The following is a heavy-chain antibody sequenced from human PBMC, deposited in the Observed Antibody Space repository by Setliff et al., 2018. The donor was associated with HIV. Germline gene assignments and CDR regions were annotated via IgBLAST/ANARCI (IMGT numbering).Heavy chain of an antibody. J-gene: IGHJ4*02. D-gene: IGHD3-16*01. V-gene: IGHV4-34*01. CDR1: GGSFRGYY. CDR3: ARHRGAFRLDY. CDR2: IYYSGTT. Sequence: PSETLSLTCAVYGGSFRGYYWSWIRQPPGKGLEWIGTIYYSGTTYYNPSLMSRVTISVDTSKSHFSLRLSSVTAADAAVYYCARHRGAFRLDYWGQGTLVTVSS.